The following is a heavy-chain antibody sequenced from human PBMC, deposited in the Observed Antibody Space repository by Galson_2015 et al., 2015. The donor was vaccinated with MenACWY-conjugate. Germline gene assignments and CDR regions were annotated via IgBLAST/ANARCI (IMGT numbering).Heavy chain of an antibody. CDR3: AKPDPMIGYRGRLDY. D-gene: IGHD5-12*01. J-gene: IGHJ4*02. CDR1: GFTFSSYA. CDR2: IDGSDGSA. Sequence: SMRLSCAASGFTFSSYAMSWVRQAPGKGLEWLSTIDGSDGSAFYADSVRGRFNISRDNYKNTLDMQMNSLRAEDTAVYYCAKPDPMIGYRGRLDYWGKGTLVTVSS. V-gene: IGHV3-23*01.